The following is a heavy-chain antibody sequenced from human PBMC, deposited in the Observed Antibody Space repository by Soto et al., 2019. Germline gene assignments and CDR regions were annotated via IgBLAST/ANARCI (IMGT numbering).Heavy chain of an antibody. Sequence: SETLSLTCGVSCGTVASSHWWSWVRQSPGRGLEWIGNVYHTGDTSFKLSLQSRVTFSVDKSNNQFSLRLTSVTAADTAVYFCAREIVTAGGNHYFDPWGPGTLVTVSS. D-gene: IGHD2-21*02. CDR3: AREIVTAGGNHYFDP. CDR1: CGTVASSHW. J-gene: IGHJ5*02. CDR2: VYHTGDT. V-gene: IGHV4-4*02.